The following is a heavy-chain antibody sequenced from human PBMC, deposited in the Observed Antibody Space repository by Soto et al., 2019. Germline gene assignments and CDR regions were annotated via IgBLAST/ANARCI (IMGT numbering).Heavy chain of an antibody. CDR2: IDNAGTDS. J-gene: IGHJ6*04. CDR1: GFTLSGRS. CDR3: ASGWFGPDV. D-gene: IGHD3-10*01. Sequence: EVQLVESGGGLVQPGGSLRLSCAASGFTLSGRSMHWVRQAPGKGLVWVSGIDNAGTDSTYADSVKGGFTSSRDNAKNMLYLQMNILRVEETAVYYCASGWFGPDVWGKGTTVTVSS. V-gene: IGHV3-74*01.